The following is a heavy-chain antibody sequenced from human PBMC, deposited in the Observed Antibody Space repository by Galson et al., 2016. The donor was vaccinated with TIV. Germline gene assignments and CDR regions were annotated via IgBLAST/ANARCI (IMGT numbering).Heavy chain of an antibody. CDR3: ARASSSWLITVHLDY. CDR1: GDSVSSNSAA. D-gene: IGHD6-13*01. Sequence: CAISGDSVSSNSAAWNWIRQSPSRGLEWLGRTYYRSKWYNDYAASVKSRITINPDTSKNQFSLQLNSVTPEDTAVYCCARASSSWLITVHLDYWGQGTLVTVSS. J-gene: IGHJ4*02. CDR2: TYYRSKWYN. V-gene: IGHV6-1*01.